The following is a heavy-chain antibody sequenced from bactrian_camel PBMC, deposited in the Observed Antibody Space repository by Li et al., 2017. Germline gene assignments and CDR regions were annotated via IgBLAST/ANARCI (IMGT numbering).Heavy chain of an antibody. J-gene: IGHJ4*01. CDR3: VRSLWIGYPPSRFEYNY. D-gene: IGHD1*01. V-gene: IGHV3S6*01. CDR2: LKWDGTDT. Sequence: HVQLVESGGGLVQPGGSLRLSCSAGGSTSMYWWMGWARQTPGKGLEWVSTLKWDGTDTYYADFVKGRFTIARDNAKNTVYLQMNSLKPEDTAVYYCVRSLWIGYPPSRFEYNYWGQGTQVTVSS. CDR1: GSTSMYWW.